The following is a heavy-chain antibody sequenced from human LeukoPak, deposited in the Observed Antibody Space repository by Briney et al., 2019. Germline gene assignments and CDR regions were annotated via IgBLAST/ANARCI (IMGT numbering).Heavy chain of an antibody. D-gene: IGHD2-21*02. CDR3: ARHYFVTHLPNWFDP. CDR1: GGSISSGGYY. Sequence: PSETLSLTCTVSGGSISSGGYYWSWIRQHPGKGLEWIGYIYYSGSTYYNPSLKSRVTISVDTSKNQFSLKLSSVTAADTAVYYCARHYFVTHLPNWFDPWGQGTLVTVSS. CDR2: IYYSGST. J-gene: IGHJ5*02. V-gene: IGHV4-31*03.